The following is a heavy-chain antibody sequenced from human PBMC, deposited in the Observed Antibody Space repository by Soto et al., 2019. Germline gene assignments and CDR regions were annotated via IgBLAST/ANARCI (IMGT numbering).Heavy chain of an antibody. CDR3: ARVIAARPDDYYYGMDV. D-gene: IGHD6-6*01. Sequence: PGGSLRLSCAASGFTFSSYGMHWVRQAPGKGLEWVAVIWYDGSNKYYADSVKGRFTISRDNSKNTLYLQMNSLRAEDTAVYYCARVIAARPDDYYYGMDVWGQGTTVTSP. CDR1: GFTFSSYG. J-gene: IGHJ6*02. CDR2: IWYDGSNK. V-gene: IGHV3-33*01.